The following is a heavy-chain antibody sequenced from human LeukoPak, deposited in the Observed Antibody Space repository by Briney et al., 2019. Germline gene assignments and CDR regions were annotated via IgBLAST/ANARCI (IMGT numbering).Heavy chain of an antibody. CDR1: GYTFTGYY. D-gene: IGHD3-22*01. Sequence: ASVKVSCKASGYTFTGYYMHWVRQAPGQGLEWMGWINPNSGGTNYAQKFQGRVTMTRDTSISTAYMELSRLRSDDTAVYYCTSSNYYDSSGYYYDGSSSFSLDYWGQGTLVTVSS. V-gene: IGHV1-2*02. CDR2: INPNSGGT. CDR3: TSSNYYDSSGYYYDGSSSFSLDY. J-gene: IGHJ4*02.